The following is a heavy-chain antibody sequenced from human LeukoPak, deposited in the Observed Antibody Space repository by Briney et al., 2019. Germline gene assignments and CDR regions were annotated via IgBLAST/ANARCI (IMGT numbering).Heavy chain of an antibody. D-gene: IGHD2-2*01. Sequence: GGSLRLSCAASGFTLSYYYMSWIRQAPAKGLEWVSYISSSGSTIYYADSVKGRFTISRDNAKNTLYLQMNSLRAEDTAVYYCARVWEPAAPFDPWGQGTLVTVSS. CDR1: GFTLSYYY. J-gene: IGHJ5*02. V-gene: IGHV3-11*01. CDR3: ARVWEPAAPFDP. CDR2: ISSSGSTI.